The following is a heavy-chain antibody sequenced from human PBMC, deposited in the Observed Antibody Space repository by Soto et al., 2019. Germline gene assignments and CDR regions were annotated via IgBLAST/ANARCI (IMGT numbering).Heavy chain of an antibody. CDR2: LNPSADST. CDR3: AREYGGSRVFDY. V-gene: IGHV1-46*01. Sequence: QVQLVQSGAEVNKPGASVKVSCKASGYTFTDYFIHWVRQAPGQGLEWMGILNPSADSTNYAQKFQGRVTGTRDTSTSTVYMELRSLRSEDTAVYYCAREYGGSRVFDYWGQGTLVTVSS. CDR1: GYTFTDYF. J-gene: IGHJ4*02. D-gene: IGHD1-26*01.